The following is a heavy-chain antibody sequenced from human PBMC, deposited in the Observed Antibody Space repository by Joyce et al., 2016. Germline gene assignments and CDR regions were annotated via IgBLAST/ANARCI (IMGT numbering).Heavy chain of an antibody. CDR1: GGDFSNYT. CDR2: IIPFFRAA. CDR3: ARGGTSSDHYFFYTLDV. J-gene: IGHJ6*02. D-gene: IGHD1-14*01. Sequence: QVLLVQSGAAVKRPGSSLRVSCKSSGGDFSNYTVNWVRQAPGQRLEWMGGIIPFFRAAKYAEDFQGRVTLTADQSTRTAYLELSSLTSADTAVYYCARGGTSSDHYFFYTLDVWGPGTTVIVSS. V-gene: IGHV1-69*12.